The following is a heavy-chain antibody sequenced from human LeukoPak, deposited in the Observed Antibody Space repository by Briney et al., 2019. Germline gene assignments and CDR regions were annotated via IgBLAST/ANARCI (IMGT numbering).Heavy chain of an antibody. Sequence: ASVKVSCKASGYTFTSYGISWVRQAPGQGLEWMGWISAYNGNTNYAQKLQGRVTMTTDTSTSTAYMELRSLRSEDTAVYYCARAPWELLLGYYYYGMDVWGQGTTVTVSS. V-gene: IGHV1-18*01. J-gene: IGHJ6*02. CDR1: GYTFTSYG. D-gene: IGHD1-26*01. CDR3: ARAPWELLLGYYYYGMDV. CDR2: ISAYNGNT.